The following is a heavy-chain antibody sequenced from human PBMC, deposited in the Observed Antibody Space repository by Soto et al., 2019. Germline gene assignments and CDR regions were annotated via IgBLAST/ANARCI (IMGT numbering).Heavy chain of an antibody. CDR2: IIPIFGTA. V-gene: IGHV1-69*13. D-gene: IGHD4-17*01. CDR1: GYTFTGYY. Sequence: SVKVSCKASGYTFTGYYMHWVRQAPGQGLEWMGGIIPIFGTANYAQKFQGRVTITADESTSTAYMELSSLRSEDTAVYYCARGADYGGNKAFDIWGQGTMVTVSS. J-gene: IGHJ3*02. CDR3: ARGADYGGNKAFDI.